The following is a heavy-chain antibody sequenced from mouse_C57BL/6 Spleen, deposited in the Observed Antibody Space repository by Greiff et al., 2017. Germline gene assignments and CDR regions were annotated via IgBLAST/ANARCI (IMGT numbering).Heavy chain of an antibody. Sequence: QVQLKQPGAELVRPGSSVKLSCKASGYTFTSYWMHWVKQRPIQGLEWIGNIDPSDSETHYNQKFKDKATLTVDKSSSTAYMQLSSLTSEDSAVYYCARKGDDYRYFDVWGTGTTVTVSS. D-gene: IGHD2-3*01. J-gene: IGHJ1*03. V-gene: IGHV1-52*01. CDR2: IDPSDSET. CDR1: GYTFTSYW. CDR3: ARKGDDYRYFDV.